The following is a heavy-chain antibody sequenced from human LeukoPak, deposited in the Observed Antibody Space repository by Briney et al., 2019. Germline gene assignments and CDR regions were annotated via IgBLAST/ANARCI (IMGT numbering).Heavy chain of an antibody. V-gene: IGHV5-51*01. Sequence: GEPRKISGRVSGAAFDNYWIGGVGHMQGEGLQWVAIIHPSSAATHYSPSFQGRASISADKAITTAYLQCNSLRTTDTAIYICPRRAHLAKLAVDSFDTWGQGTLVTVSS. CDR1: GAAFDNYW. D-gene: IGHD2-15*01. J-gene: IGHJ5*02. CDR3: PRRAHLAKLAVDSFDT. CDR2: IHPSSAAT.